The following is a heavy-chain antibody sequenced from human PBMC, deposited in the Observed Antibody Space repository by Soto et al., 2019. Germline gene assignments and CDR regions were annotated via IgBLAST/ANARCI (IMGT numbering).Heavy chain of an antibody. D-gene: IGHD2-15*01. CDR2: IRSKANNYAT. Sequence: VQLVESGGGLVQPGGSLKLSCAASGFTFSGSAMHWVRQASGKGLEWVGRIRSKANNYATAYAASMKGRFTISRDDSKNTAYLQMNSLKTEDTAVYYCTAYCSSGSCYAGRYFDYWGQGTLVTVSS. V-gene: IGHV3-73*01. CDR1: GFTFSGSA. J-gene: IGHJ4*02. CDR3: TAYCSSGSCYAGRYFDY.